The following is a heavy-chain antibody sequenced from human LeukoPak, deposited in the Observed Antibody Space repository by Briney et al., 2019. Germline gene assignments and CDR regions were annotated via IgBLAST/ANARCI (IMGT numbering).Heavy chain of an antibody. V-gene: IGHV3-23*01. CDR3: AKDWAYSGNYYYFDY. CDR2: IFPSGGEI. CDR1: GFTFSTFA. Sequence: PGGSLRLSCVASGFTFSTFAMIWVRQPPGKGLEWVSRIFPSGGEIHYADSVKGRFTISRDNSKNTLYLQMSSQRAEDTAVYCCAKDWAYSGNYYYFDYWGQGTLVTVSS. D-gene: IGHD1-26*01. J-gene: IGHJ4*02.